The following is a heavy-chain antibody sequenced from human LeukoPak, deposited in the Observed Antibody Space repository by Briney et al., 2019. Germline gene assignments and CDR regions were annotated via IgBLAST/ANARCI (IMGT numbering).Heavy chain of an antibody. D-gene: IGHD3-10*01. J-gene: IGHJ4*02. CDR1: GGSISSGSYY. CDR2: IYTSGST. Sequence: PSETLSLTCTVSGGSISSGSYYWSWIRQPAGKGLEWIGRIYTSGSTNYNPSLKSRVTISVDTSKNQFSLKLSSVTAADTAVYYCARVGGDYYGSGSYYNEDYFDYWGQGTLVTVSS. V-gene: IGHV4-61*02. CDR3: ARVGGDYYGSGSYYNEDYFDY.